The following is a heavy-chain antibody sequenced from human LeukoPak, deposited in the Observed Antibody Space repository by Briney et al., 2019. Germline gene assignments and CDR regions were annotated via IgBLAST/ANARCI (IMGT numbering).Heavy chain of an antibody. J-gene: IGHJ3*02. CDR2: IWYDGGNK. V-gene: IGHV3-33*06. CDR3: AKDRSGYTDAFDI. Sequence: GGSLRLSCAASGFTFRSYGMHWVRQAPGTGLEWVAPIWYDGGNKFYADAVKGRFTISRHNSKNTLYLQMSSLRVEDTAVYYCAKDRSGYTDAFDIWGQGTMVTVSS. CDR1: GFTFRSYG. D-gene: IGHD3-22*01.